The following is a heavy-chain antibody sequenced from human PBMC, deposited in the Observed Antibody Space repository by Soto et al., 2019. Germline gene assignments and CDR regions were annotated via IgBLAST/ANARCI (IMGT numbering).Heavy chain of an antibody. Sequence: EVQLVETGGGLIQPGGSLRLSCAASGFTVSSNYMSWVRQAPGKGLEWVSVIYSGGSTYYADSVKGRFTISRDNSKNTLXXXXXXXXXXXXXXXYCARVPISGSYADYWGQGXLVTVSS. V-gene: IGHV3-53*02. CDR3: ARVPISGSYADY. J-gene: IGHJ4*02. D-gene: IGHD1-26*01. CDR1: GFTVSSNY. CDR2: IYSGGST.